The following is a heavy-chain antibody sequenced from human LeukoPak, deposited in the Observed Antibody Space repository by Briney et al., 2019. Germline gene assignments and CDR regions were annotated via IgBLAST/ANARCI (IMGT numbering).Heavy chain of an antibody. V-gene: IGHV3-21*01. Sequence: KPGGSLRLSCAASGFTLSTYNTHWVRQAPGKGLEWVSSITSSSTYYADSVKGRFTISRDNAKNSLYLQMNSLRAEDTAVYYCARDAVTQPRSDISGYYPPYHFDYWGQGTLVTVSS. D-gene: IGHD3-22*01. J-gene: IGHJ4*02. CDR2: ITSSSTY. CDR1: GFTLSTYN. CDR3: ARDAVTQPRSDISGYYPPYHFDY.